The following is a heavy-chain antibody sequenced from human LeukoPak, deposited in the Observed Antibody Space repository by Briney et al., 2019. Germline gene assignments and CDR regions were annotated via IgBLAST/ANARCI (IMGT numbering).Heavy chain of an antibody. CDR2: INHSGST. CDR3: ARESDSSSWYRNSLDAFDI. CDR1: GGSFSGYY. D-gene: IGHD6-13*01. Sequence: PSETLSHTCAVYGGSFSGYYWSWIRQPPGKGLEWIGEINHSGSTNYNPSLKSRVTISVDTSKNQFSLKLSSVTAADTAVYYCARESDSSSWYRNSLDAFDIWGQGTMVTVSS. J-gene: IGHJ3*02. V-gene: IGHV4-34*01.